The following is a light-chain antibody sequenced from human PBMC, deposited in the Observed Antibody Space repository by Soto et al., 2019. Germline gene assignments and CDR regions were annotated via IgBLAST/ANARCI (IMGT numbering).Light chain of an antibody. Sequence: QSALTQPPSASGSPGQSVTISCTGTTGDIGAFNYVSWYQQRPGKAPKLIIYEVTRRPSGVPDRFSGSKTGNTASLTVSGLQADDEADYYCTSYAGDNNYLFGTGTKVTVL. CDR1: TGDIGAFNY. V-gene: IGLV2-8*01. CDR3: TSYAGDNNYL. CDR2: EVT. J-gene: IGLJ1*01.